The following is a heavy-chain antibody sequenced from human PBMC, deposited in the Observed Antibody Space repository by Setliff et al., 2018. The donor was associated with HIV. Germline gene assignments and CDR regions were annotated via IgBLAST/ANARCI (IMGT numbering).Heavy chain of an antibody. Sequence: GASVKVSCKASGYTFTSRFMHWVRQAPGQGLEYIGIINPSDGTTAYVERFQGRVSMTSDTSTSTVYMEMSNLRSEDTAIYYCAKEYHTEATGRRLANYFDYWGQGTLVTVSS. CDR1: GYTFTSRF. CDR3: AKEYHTEATGRRLANYFDY. D-gene: IGHD6-13*01. V-gene: IGHV1-46*01. CDR2: INPSDGTT. J-gene: IGHJ4*02.